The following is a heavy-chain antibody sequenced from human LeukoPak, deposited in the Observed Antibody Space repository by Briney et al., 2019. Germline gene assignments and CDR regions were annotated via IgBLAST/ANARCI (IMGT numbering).Heavy chain of an antibody. CDR2: IYSGGST. V-gene: IGHV3-53*01. J-gene: IGHJ5*02. CDR1: GFTVSSNY. D-gene: IGHD1-26*01. CDR3: ARFGALHGGSYFSP. Sequence: GGSLRLSCAASGFTVSSNYMSWVRQAPGKGLEWVSVIYSGGSTYYADSVKGRFTISRDNSKNTLYLQMNSLRAEDTAVYYCARFGALHGGSYFSPWGQGTLVTVSS.